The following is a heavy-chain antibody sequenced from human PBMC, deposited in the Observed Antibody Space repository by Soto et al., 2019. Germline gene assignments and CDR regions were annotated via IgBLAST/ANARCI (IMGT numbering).Heavy chain of an antibody. Sequence: QVQLVQSGAEVKKPGSSVKVSCKASGGTFSSYSINWVRQAPGQGLEWMGEIIPIVGTANYAQKFQGRVKIAADDSTSTASMELSSLRSEDTAVYYCARDGGRHSGGIDYWGQGTLVTVSS. CDR3: ARDGGRHSGGIDY. J-gene: IGHJ4*02. V-gene: IGHV1-69*01. CDR1: GGTFSSYS. CDR2: IIPIVGTA. D-gene: IGHD1-26*01.